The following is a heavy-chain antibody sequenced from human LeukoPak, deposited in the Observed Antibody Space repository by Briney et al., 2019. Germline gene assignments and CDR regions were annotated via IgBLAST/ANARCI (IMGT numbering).Heavy chain of an antibody. J-gene: IGHJ4*02. V-gene: IGHV3-48*03. CDR2: ISTSGGLI. CDR3: AKVSGLGWHFDY. D-gene: IGHD1-26*01. Sequence: GGSLRLSCAASGFTFSNYEMNWVRQAPGKGLEWVSFISTSGGLIYYADSVKGCFTISRDNAKNSLFLHMNSLRAEDTAVYYCAKVSGLGWHFDYWGQGTLVTVSS. CDR1: GFTFSNYE.